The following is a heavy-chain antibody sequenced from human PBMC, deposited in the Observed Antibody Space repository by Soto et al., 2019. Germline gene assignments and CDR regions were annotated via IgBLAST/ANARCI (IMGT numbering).Heavy chain of an antibody. Sequence: GGSLRLSCSACVFTFSSYAMHWVRQAPGKGLEYVSAISGNGGSTYYADSVKGKFTISRDNSKNTLYLHMSSLRAEDTAVYYCVKRRSVSSIIGNYYYYGMDFWGQGTTVTVSS. CDR3: VKRRSVSSIIGNYYYYGMDF. J-gene: IGHJ6*02. D-gene: IGHD2-2*01. V-gene: IGHV3-64D*08. CDR1: VFTFSSYA. CDR2: ISGNGGST.